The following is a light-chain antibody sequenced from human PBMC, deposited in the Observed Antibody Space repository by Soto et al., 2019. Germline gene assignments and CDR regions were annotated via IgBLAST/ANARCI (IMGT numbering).Light chain of an antibody. V-gene: IGKV2-24*01. CDR1: QSLVNSDGNTY. CDR2: RVS. CDR3: MQIAHFPRT. Sequence: DVVLTQTPLSSPVTLGQPASISCKSSQSLVNSDGNTYMSWLQQRPGQPPRLLIYRVSNRFSGVPDRFSGSGAGTDFTLRISRVEAEDVGVYYCMQIAHFPRTFGQGTKLEIK. J-gene: IGKJ1*01.